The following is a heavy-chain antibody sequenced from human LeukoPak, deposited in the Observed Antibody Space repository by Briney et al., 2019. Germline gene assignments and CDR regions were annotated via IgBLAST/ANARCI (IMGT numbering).Heavy chain of an antibody. CDR2: IYTDTTA. CDR1: GLSVNDNY. V-gene: IGHV3-53*01. J-gene: IGHJ6*03. Sequence: GGSLRLSCAASGLSVNDNYLTWVRQAPGKGLDWVSFIYTDTTAVYADSVKGRFTLSRDDSKNSLFLQINNVRAEDTAVYYCAGATQVYESKYFYFYYYLDVWGKGTTVTVS. D-gene: IGHD5/OR15-5a*01. CDR3: AGATQVYESKYFYFYYYLDV.